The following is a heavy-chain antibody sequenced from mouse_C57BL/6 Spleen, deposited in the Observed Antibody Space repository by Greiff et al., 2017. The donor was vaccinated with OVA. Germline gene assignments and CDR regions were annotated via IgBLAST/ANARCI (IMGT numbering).Heavy chain of an antibody. D-gene: IGHD2-3*01. Sequence: VQLKQSGAELVRPGASVKLSCTASGFNIKDDYMHWVKQRPEQGLEWIGWIDPENGDTEYASKFQGKATITADTSSNTAYLQLSSLTSEDTAVYYCTTGGYYVGGQGTLVTVSA. J-gene: IGHJ3*01. CDR2: IDPENGDT. CDR3: TTGGYYV. V-gene: IGHV14-4*01. CDR1: GFNIKDDY.